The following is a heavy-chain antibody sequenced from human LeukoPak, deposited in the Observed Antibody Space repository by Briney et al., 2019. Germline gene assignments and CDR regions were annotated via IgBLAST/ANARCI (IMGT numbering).Heavy chain of an antibody. Sequence: GGSLRLSCAASGFTFSSYWMSWVRQAPGKGLEWVANIKQDGSEKYYEDSVKGRFAISRDNAKNSLYLQMNSLRAEDTAVYYCARVPAAIVYYFDYWGQGTLVTVSS. CDR1: GFTFSSYW. CDR3: ARVPAAIVYYFDY. D-gene: IGHD2-2*01. CDR2: IKQDGSEK. J-gene: IGHJ4*02. V-gene: IGHV3-7*03.